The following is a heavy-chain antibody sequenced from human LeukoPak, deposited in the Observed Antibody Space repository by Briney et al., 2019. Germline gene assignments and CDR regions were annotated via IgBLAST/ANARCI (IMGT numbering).Heavy chain of an antibody. D-gene: IGHD6-13*01. CDR1: GFTFDDYA. CDR2: ISWNSGSI. CDR3: AKDISSWDDAFDI. V-gene: IGHV3-9*01. Sequence: PGRSLRLSCAASGFTFDDYAMHWVRQAPGKGLEWVSGISWNSGSIGYADSVKGRFTISRDNAKNSLYLQMNSLRAEDTALYYCAKDISSWDDAFDIWGQGTMVTVSS. J-gene: IGHJ3*02.